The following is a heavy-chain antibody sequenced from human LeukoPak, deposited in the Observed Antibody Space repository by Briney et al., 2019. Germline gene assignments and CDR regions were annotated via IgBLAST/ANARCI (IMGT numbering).Heavy chain of an antibody. V-gene: IGHV3-23*01. Sequence: GGSLRLSCAASGFTFSSYEMSWVRQAPGKGLEWVSGISYSGGSTYSADSVKGRFTISRDNSKNTLFLQMNRLRAEDTAIYYCATRGYSGYDSPSDAFDIWGQGTMVTVSS. J-gene: IGHJ3*02. CDR2: ISYSGGST. CDR3: ATRGYSGYDSPSDAFDI. CDR1: GFTFSSYE. D-gene: IGHD5-12*01.